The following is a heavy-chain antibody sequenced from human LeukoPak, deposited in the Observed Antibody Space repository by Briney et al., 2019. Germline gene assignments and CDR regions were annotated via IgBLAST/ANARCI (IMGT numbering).Heavy chain of an antibody. J-gene: IGHJ4*02. CDR3: ARDDRYGAVYYFHY. CDR2: ICYDGSNH. D-gene: IGHD4-17*01. V-gene: IGHV3-33*01. CDR1: GVTFSSYG. Sequence: GRSLRLSCAASGVTFSSYGMHWGWQGQGKGMEWEAVICYDGSNHYYPASVKGPFTISRDNSKNPLYLQMNSLRAEDTAVYYCARDDRYGAVYYFHYWGQGTLVTVSS.